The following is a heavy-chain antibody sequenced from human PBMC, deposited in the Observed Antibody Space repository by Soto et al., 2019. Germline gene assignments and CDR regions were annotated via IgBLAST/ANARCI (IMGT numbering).Heavy chain of an antibody. V-gene: IGHV2-5*02. Sequence: QITLKESGPTLVKPTQTLTLTCTFSGFSLTTRGVGVGWIRQPPGKALECLALIYWDDDKRYSPSLQSRLSIXXXTXXTQAVLTMPTVDPADTAAYYCAHTPNYYQYDWFDPWGLGTLVSVSS. CDR1: GFSLTTRGVG. CDR3: AHTPNYYQYDWFDP. D-gene: IGHD3-16*01. CDR2: IYWDDDK. J-gene: IGHJ5*02.